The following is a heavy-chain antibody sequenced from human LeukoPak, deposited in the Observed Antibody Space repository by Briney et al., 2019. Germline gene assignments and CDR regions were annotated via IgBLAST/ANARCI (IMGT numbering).Heavy chain of an antibody. CDR2: ISASADNT. Sequence: GGSLRLSCVASGFAFGSLSMSWARQAPGRGLEWVSDISASADNTHYADSVKGRFIIFRDNSKNTVFLQMNGLTVEDTAVYYCATGAASNGWSSHDHWGQGALVTVSS. D-gene: IGHD6-19*01. V-gene: IGHV3-23*01. CDR3: ATGAASNGWSSHDH. CDR1: GFAFGSLS. J-gene: IGHJ4*02.